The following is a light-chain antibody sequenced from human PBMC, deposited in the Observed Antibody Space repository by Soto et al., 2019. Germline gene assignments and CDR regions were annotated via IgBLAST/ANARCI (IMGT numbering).Light chain of an antibody. CDR3: SSYTSSTTVV. Sequence: QSALTQPPSVSGSPGQSVTISCTGTSGDVGTYNRVSWYQQPPGTAPKLMIYEVTNRPSGVPDRFSGSKSGNTASLTISXXXXXXXXDXYCSSYTSSTTVVFGGGTKVTVL. CDR1: SGDVGTYNR. V-gene: IGLV2-18*02. CDR2: EVT. J-gene: IGLJ2*01.